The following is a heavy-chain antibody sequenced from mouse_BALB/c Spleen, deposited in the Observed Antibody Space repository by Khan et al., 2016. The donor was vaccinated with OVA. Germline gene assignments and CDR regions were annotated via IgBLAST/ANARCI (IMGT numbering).Heavy chain of an antibody. V-gene: IGHV1-4*01. D-gene: IGHD2-5*01. CDR2: INPSNGYT. J-gene: IGHJ3*01. CDR3: VRDGAYHSTDGLCAY. Sequence: QVQLQQSGAELARPGASVKMSCKASGYTFTSYTIHWIKLRPGQGLEWIGFINPSNGYTNYTQKFKAKATLTEDKSTTTVYMQLSSLTSDDSAVYYCVRDGAYHSTDGLCAYWGQGTLVTVSA. CDR1: GYTFTSYT.